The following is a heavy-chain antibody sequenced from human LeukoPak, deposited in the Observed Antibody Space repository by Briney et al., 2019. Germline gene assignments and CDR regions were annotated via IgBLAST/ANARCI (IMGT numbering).Heavy chain of an antibody. D-gene: IGHD2-21*02. CDR3: ASYGDPNDAFDI. CDR2: FDPDYGET. CDR1: GYSLTDLS. J-gene: IGHJ3*02. V-gene: IGHV1-24*01. Sequence: ASVKVSCKVSGYSLTDLSMHWVRQAPGQGLEWMGGFDPDYGETFYAQKLQGRVTMTEDTSADTAYMELSSLRPDDTAVYYCASYGDPNDAFDIWGQGTM.